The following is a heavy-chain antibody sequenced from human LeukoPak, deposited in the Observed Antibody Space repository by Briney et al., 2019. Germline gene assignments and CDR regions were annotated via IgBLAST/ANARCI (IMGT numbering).Heavy chain of an antibody. CDR2: IYYSGST. CDR1: GGSISSYY. J-gene: IGHJ3*02. D-gene: IGHD1-1*01. CDR3: ASSPGGTAAFGI. V-gene: IGHV4-59*01. Sequence: PSETLSLTCTVSGGSISSYYWSWIRQPPGKGLEWIGYIYYSGSTNYNPSLKSRVTISVDTSKNQFSLKLSSVTPADAAVYYCASSPGGTAAFGIWGQGTLATVSS.